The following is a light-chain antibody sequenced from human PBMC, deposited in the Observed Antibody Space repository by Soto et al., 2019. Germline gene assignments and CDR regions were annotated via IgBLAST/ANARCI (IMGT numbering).Light chain of an antibody. CDR1: SSDVGGHNY. J-gene: IGLJ1*01. CDR2: EVS. Sequence: QSALTQPASVSGSPGQSITISCTGTSSDVGGHNYVSWYQQHPGRAPKLMIYEVSNRPSGVSNRFSGSKSGNTASLTMSGLQPEDEADYYCSSYTSSSTLFGTGTKVTVL. CDR3: SSYTSSSTL. V-gene: IGLV2-14*01.